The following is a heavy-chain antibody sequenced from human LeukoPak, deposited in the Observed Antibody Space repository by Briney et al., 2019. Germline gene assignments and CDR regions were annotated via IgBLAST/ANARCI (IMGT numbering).Heavy chain of an antibody. CDR3: AKRDSSQPRWYFDL. CDR1: GFTFSSYG. CDR2: ISYDGSNK. J-gene: IGHJ2*01. D-gene: IGHD6-13*01. Sequence: GGSLRLSCAASGFTFSSYGMHWVRQAPGKGLEWVSVISYDGSNKYYADSVKGRFTISRDNSKNTLYLQMNSLRAEDTAVYYCAKRDSSQPRWYFDLWGRGTLVTVSS. V-gene: IGHV3-30*18.